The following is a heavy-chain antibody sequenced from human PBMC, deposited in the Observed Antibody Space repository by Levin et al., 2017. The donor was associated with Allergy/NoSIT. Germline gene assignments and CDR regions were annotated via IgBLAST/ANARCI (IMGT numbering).Heavy chain of an antibody. J-gene: IGHJ4*02. CDR3: ARDLHTSGDY. CDR1: GFTFSSYG. Sequence: GGSLRLSCAASGFTFSSYGMHWVRQAPGKGLEWVAAISYDGSNKYYADSVKGRFAISRDNYKNTVSLQMSSLRAEDTAVYYCARDLHTSGDYWGQGTLVTVSS. CDR2: ISYDGSNK. V-gene: IGHV3-30*03. D-gene: IGHD6-25*01.